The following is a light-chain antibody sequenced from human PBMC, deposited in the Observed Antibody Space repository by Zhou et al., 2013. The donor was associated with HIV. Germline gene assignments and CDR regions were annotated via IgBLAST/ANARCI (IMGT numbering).Light chain of an antibody. J-gene: IGKJ2*01. V-gene: IGKV1-39*01. CDR1: QSIDRY. Sequence: IRMTQSPSSLSASTGDRVTITCRASQSIDRYLNWYQQQPGKAPRLLIYAASSLQSAVPSRFSGSGSGTDFNLTISNLQPEDFATYYCQQSYSPPRYTFGQGTKLEIK. CDR2: AAS. CDR3: QQSYSPPRYT.